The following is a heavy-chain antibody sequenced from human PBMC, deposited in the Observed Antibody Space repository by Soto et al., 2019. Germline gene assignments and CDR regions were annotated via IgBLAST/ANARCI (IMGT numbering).Heavy chain of an antibody. CDR3: AKEATAYPGALDDAFDL. Sequence: PWGSLRLSCVGSGFTFGSYAMGWVRQAPGNGPEWVSGMSYSGLKISYRDSVKGRFTISRDNSKNTLYLEMSGLRAEDTAVYFCAKEATAYPGALDDAFDLWGQGTMVTVSS. J-gene: IGHJ3*01. V-gene: IGHV3-23*01. CDR1: GFTFGSYA. CDR2: MSYSGLKI. D-gene: IGHD3-16*01.